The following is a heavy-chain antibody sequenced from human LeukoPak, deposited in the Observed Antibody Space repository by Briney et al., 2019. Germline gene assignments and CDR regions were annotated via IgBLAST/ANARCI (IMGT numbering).Heavy chain of an antibody. CDR2: ISSSGSTI. V-gene: IGHV3-11*04. CDR1: GFTFSDYY. Sequence: GGSLRLSCAASGFTFSDYYMSWIRQAPGKGLEWVSYISSSGSTIYYADSVKGRFTISRDNAKNSLYLQMNSLRAEDTAVYYCARDYTYYDFWSGYSPASYYMDVWGKGTTVTVSS. CDR3: ARDYTYYDFWSGYSPASYYMDV. D-gene: IGHD3-3*01. J-gene: IGHJ6*03.